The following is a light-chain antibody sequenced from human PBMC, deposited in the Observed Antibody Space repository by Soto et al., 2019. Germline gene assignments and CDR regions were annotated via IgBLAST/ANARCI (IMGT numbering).Light chain of an antibody. CDR3: QQYGNSCVG. CDR1: QSVSSTY. V-gene: IGKV3-20*01. J-gene: IGKJ1*01. Sequence: ELVLTQPPGTLSLTPEARATLSCRASQSVSSTYLAWYQHKPGQAPRLLIYGASSRATGIPDRFSGSGSGTDVTLIIIRREHEDFSVYYCQQYGNSCVGFGQGTKVDIK. CDR2: GAS.